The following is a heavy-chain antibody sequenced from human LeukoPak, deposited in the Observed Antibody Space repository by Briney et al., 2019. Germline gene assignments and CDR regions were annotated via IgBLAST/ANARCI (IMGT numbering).Heavy chain of an antibody. Sequence: PGGSLRLSCAASGFTFDDYSMHWVRQGPGKGXEWVSVISWDGGSTSXXDSVKGRFTISRDNSKNSLYLQMNSLRSEDSALYYCAKDRGGVDYWGQGTLVTVSS. CDR2: ISWDGGST. D-gene: IGHD3-16*01. J-gene: IGHJ4*02. CDR3: AKDRGGVDY. V-gene: IGHV3-43*01. CDR1: GFTFDDYS.